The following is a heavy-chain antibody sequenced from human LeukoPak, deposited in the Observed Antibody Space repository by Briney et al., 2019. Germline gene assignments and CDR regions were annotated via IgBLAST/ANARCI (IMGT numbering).Heavy chain of an antibody. D-gene: IGHD6-13*01. V-gene: IGHV3-7*01. J-gene: IGHJ4*02. CDR2: IKPDGSAE. Sequence: QSGGSLRLSCATSGSTFSSNWMSWVRHAPGRGLEWVANIKPDGSAEYYAASVKGRFTLSRDNAKNSLYLQMNSLRAEDTAVYYCARAYNSSWHNWGQGTLVTVSS. CDR3: ARAYNSSWHN. CDR1: GSTFSSNW.